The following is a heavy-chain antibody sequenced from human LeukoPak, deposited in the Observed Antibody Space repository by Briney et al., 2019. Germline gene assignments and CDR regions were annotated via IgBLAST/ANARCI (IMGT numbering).Heavy chain of an antibody. D-gene: IGHD1-26*01. V-gene: IGHV3-30*18. Sequence: GRSLRLSCAASGFTFSSYGMHWVRQAPGKGLEWVAVVSYDGSNKYYADSVKGRFTISRDNSKNTLYLQMNSLRAEDTAVYYCTKEVGYGMDVWGQGTTVTVSS. CDR2: VSYDGSNK. CDR1: GFTFSSYG. CDR3: TKEVGYGMDV. J-gene: IGHJ6*02.